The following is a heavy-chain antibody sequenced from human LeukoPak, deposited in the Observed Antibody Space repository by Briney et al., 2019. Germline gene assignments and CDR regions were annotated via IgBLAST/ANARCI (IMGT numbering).Heavy chain of an antibody. J-gene: IGHJ6*03. V-gene: IGHV3-64*01. D-gene: IGHD3-3*01. CDR3: AREITITIVGVVMSRYMDV. CDR1: GFTFSTYT. CDR2: ISSTGGGT. Sequence: GSLRLSCAASGFTFSTYTMRWVRQAPGKGLGYVSGISSTGGGTYYANSVKGRFTITRDNSKNTLYLQMGSLRAEDMAVYYCAREITITIVGVVMSRYMDVWGKGTTVTVSS.